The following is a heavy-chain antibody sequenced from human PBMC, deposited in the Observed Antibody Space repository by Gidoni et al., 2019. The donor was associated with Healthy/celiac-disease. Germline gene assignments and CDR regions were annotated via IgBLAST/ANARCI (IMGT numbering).Heavy chain of an antibody. CDR1: GGSISSSSSY. V-gene: IGHV4-39*01. D-gene: IGHD2-8*01. J-gene: IGHJ6*02. Sequence: QLQLQASGPGLVKPSETLSPTCTVSGGSISSSSSYWGWIRQPPGKGLEWIGSIYYSGSTYYNPSLKSRVTISVDTSKNQFSLKLSSVTAADTAVYYCARRRMGCTNGVCFAYYYYGMDVWGQGTTVTVSS. CDR2: IYYSGST. CDR3: ARRRMGCTNGVCFAYYYYGMDV.